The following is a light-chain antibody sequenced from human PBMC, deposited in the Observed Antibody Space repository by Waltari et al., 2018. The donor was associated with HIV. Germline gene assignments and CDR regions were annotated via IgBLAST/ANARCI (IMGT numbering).Light chain of an antibody. V-gene: IGKV1-39*01. J-gene: IGKJ5*01. CDR1: QPIDNY. Sequence: DIRMTQSPPSLSPSVGDPVTFTCRASQPIDNYLHWYQHKPGQVPKLLIYLASTLHSGVPPRFSGSGSGTSFALTLSGVQPDDVATYFCQQTYSPPRTFGQGTRLE. CDR3: QQTYSPPRT. CDR2: LAS.